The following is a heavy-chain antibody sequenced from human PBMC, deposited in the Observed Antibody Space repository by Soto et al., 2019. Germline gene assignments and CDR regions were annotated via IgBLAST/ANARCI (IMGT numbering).Heavy chain of an antibody. CDR2: IIPIFGTA. CDR3: AREIATYYYGSGSYYKLGV. D-gene: IGHD3-10*01. Sequence: SSVKVSCKASGGTFSSYAISWVRQAPGQGLEWMGGIIPIFGTANYAQKFRGRVTITADKSTSTAYMELSSLRSEDTAVYYCAREIATYYYGSGSYYKLGVWGQGHTVTVSS. V-gene: IGHV1-69*06. J-gene: IGHJ6*02. CDR1: GGTFSSYA.